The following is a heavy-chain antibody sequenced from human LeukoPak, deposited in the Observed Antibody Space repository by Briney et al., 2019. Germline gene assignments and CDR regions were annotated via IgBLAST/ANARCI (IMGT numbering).Heavy chain of an antibody. D-gene: IGHD3-10*01. CDR2: IFHSGST. CDR3: ARHSPTYYDFDY. V-gene: IGHV4-59*08. Sequence: PSETLSLTCTVSGGSISNYYWTWFRQPPGKGLEWIGYIFHSGSTKYNPSLQSRVTISVDTSKNRFSLKLSSVTAADTAVYYCARHSPTYYDFDYWGQGTLVTVSS. CDR1: GGSISNYY. J-gene: IGHJ4*02.